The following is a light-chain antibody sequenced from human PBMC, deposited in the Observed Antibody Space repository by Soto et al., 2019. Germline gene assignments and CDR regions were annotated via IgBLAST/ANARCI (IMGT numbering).Light chain of an antibody. CDR1: SGHSSYA. CDR2: LNSDGSH. CDR3: QTWGSGAVV. V-gene: IGLV4-69*01. Sequence: QPVLTQSPSASASLGASVKLTCTLSSGHSSYAIAWHQQQPEKGPRYLMKLNSDGSHSKGDGIPDRFSGSISGAERYLTISRLQSEDEADYYCQTWGSGAVVFGGGTKLTVL. J-gene: IGLJ2*01.